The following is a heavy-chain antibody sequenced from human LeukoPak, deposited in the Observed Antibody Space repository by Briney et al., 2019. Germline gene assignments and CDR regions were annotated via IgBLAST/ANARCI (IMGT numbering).Heavy chain of an antibody. CDR2: INPNSGGT. CDR1: GYTFTGYY. CDR3: ARERVTGGWGTFDY. V-gene: IGHV1-2*02. Sequence: ASVKVSCKASGYTFTGYYMHWVRQAPGQGLEWMGWINPNSGGTNYARKFQGRVTMTRDTSISTAYMELSRLRSDDTAVYYCARERVTGGWGTFDYWGQGTLVTVSS. D-gene: IGHD6-19*01. J-gene: IGHJ4*02.